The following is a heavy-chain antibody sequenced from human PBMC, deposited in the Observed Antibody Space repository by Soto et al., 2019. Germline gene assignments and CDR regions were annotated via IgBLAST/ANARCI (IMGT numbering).Heavy chain of an antibody. J-gene: IGHJ4*02. Sequence: PGESLKTSCKGSGYSFAGYWITWVLQKPEKGLEWMGRIDPSDSQTYYSPSFRGHVTISATKSITTVFLQWSSLRASDTAMYYCARQIYDSDTGPNFKYYFDSWGQGTTVTVSS. CDR3: ARQIYDSDTGPNFKYYFDS. CDR1: GYSFAGYW. D-gene: IGHD3-22*01. V-gene: IGHV5-10-1*01. CDR2: IDPSDSQT.